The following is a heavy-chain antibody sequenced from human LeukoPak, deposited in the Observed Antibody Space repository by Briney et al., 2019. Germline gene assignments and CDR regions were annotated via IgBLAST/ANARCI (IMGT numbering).Heavy chain of an antibody. CDR2: IKQDGSET. CDR3: ARDRHDFWGEGFDY. D-gene: IGHD3-3*01. V-gene: IGHV3-7*01. Sequence: GGALRLSCAAPGFTLSSYLVTGVRQAPGKGQEWVAKIKQDGSETYSVASVKGRFTTSRDNAKNSLYLQMNRLRAEDTAVYYCARDRHDFWGEGFDYWGPGNLVTVSS. J-gene: IGHJ4*02. CDR1: GFTLSSYL.